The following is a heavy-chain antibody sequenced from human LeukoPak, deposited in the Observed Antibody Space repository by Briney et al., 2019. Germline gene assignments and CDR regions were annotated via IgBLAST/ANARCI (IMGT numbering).Heavy chain of an antibody. Sequence: GESLKISCEGSGYSFPTYWIAWVRQMPGKGLEWMGIIFPINSDARYSPSFQGQVTISADKSISTAYLQWNSLKASDTAMYFCARRISGYYIDYWGQGTLVTVSS. CDR2: IFPINSDA. CDR1: GYSFPTYW. CDR3: ARRISGYYIDY. V-gene: IGHV5-51*01. J-gene: IGHJ4*02. D-gene: IGHD1-26*01.